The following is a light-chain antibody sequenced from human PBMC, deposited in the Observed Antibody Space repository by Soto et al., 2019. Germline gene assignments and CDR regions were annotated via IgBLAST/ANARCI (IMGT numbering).Light chain of an antibody. J-gene: IGKJ5*01. CDR3: QQRNSYPIT. Sequence: EIQLTQSPSFLSASVGDRVTITCRASQGISSYLAWYQQKPGKAPKLLIHTASSLQSGVPPRYSGSGYGTDFTLTISSLQPEDFATYYCQQRNSYPITFGQGTRLEIK. CDR2: TAS. CDR1: QGISSY. V-gene: IGKV1-9*01.